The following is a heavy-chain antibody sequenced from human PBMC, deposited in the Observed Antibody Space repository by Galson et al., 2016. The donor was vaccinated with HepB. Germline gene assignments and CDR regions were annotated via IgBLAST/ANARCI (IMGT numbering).Heavy chain of an antibody. CDR2: IRSKSDGGTT. D-gene: IGHD1-1*01. J-gene: IGHJ3*02. V-gene: IGHV3-15*01. CDR1: GFTFNNAW. Sequence: LRLSCAASGFTFNNAWMSWVRQAPGKGLEWVGRIRSKSDGGTTDYAAPVKGRFTIPRDDSRKTLYLQMNSLISEDTAVYYCTSDWTPRTNDGTFDIWGQGTMVTVSS. CDR3: TSDWTPRTNDGTFDI.